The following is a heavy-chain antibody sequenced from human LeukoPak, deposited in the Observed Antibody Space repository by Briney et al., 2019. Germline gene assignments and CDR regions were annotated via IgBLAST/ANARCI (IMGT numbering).Heavy chain of an antibody. J-gene: IGHJ4*02. D-gene: IGHD2-2*01. Sequence: SVKVSCKASGGTFSSYAISWVRQAPGQGLEWMGGIIPIFGTANYAQKFQGRVTITTDESTSTAYMGLSSLRSEDTAVYYCARGAYCSSTSCYPFDYWGQGTLVTVSS. V-gene: IGHV1-69*05. CDR1: GGTFSSYA. CDR3: ARGAYCSSTSCYPFDY. CDR2: IIPIFGTA.